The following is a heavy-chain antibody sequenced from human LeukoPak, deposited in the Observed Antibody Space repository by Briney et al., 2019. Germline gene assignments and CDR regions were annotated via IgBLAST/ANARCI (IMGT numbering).Heavy chain of an antibody. D-gene: IGHD3-22*01. CDR1: GYSFTSYW. V-gene: IGHV5-51*01. CDR2: IYPGDSDT. CDR3: ARQGRDPTYYYDSSGPIARSTNWFDP. Sequence: GESLKITCKGSGYSFTSYWIGWVRQMPGKGLEWMGIIYPGDSDTRYSPSFQGQVTISADKSISTAYLQWSSLKVSDTAMYYCARQGRDPTYYYDSSGPIARSTNWFDPWGQGTLVTVSS. J-gene: IGHJ5*02.